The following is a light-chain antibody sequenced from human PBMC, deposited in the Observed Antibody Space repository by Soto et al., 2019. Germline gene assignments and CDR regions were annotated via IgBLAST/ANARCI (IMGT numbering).Light chain of an antibody. Sequence: EIVMTQSPATLSVSPGERATLSCRASQSVSRKLAWYQQTRGQAPRLLIYGASTRATGVPARFSGSGSGTEFTRTIRNLQSDDFAVDHCQKYEKWPRTFGQGTKVDSK. V-gene: IGKV3-15*01. CDR3: QKYEKWPRT. CDR2: GAS. CDR1: QSVSRK. J-gene: IGKJ1*01.